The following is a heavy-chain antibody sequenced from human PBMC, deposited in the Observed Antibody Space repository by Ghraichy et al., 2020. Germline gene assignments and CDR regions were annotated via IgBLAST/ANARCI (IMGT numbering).Heavy chain of an antibody. J-gene: IGHJ6*02. Sequence: SCTVSGGSISSSSYYWGWIRQPPGKGLEWIGNIYYSGGTYYNPSLKSRVTISIDTSKNQFSLKLSSVTAADTAVYYCARHLGTVSQIYGMDVWGQGTTVTVSS. V-gene: IGHV4-39*01. CDR1: GGSISSSSYY. D-gene: IGHD1-1*01. CDR3: ARHLGTVSQIYGMDV. CDR2: IYYSGGT.